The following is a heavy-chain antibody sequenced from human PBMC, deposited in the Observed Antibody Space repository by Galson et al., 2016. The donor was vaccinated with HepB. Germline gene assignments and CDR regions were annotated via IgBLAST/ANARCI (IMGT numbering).Heavy chain of an antibody. V-gene: IGHV1-69*13. J-gene: IGHJ6*02. Sequence: SVKVSCKASGGTFSSYAISWVRQAPGQGLEWMGGIIPILGTANYAQKFQGRVTITADESTSTAYMKLSSLRSEDTAVYYCARAWSSGYVNHHYYYGMDVWGQGTTVIVSS. CDR2: IIPILGTA. CDR1: GGTFSSYA. CDR3: ARAWSSGYVNHHYYYGMDV. D-gene: IGHD6-13*01.